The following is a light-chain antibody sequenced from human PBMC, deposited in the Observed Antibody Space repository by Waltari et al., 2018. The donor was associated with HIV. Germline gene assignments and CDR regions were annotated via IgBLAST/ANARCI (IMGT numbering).Light chain of an antibody. CDR1: SSNIGNNY. CDR2: DNN. V-gene: IGLV1-51*01. Sequence: QSVLTQPPSASAAPGQKVTITCSGSSSNIGNNYVSWYQQPPGTAPKLLIYDNNKRPSGIPDRFSVSKSGTSATLGVTGLQTGDEADYYCGTWDSSLSAWVFGGGTKLTVL. J-gene: IGLJ3*02. CDR3: GTWDSSLSAWV.